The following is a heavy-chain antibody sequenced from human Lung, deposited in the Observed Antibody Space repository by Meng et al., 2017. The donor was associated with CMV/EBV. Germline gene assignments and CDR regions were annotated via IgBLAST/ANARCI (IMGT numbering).Heavy chain of an antibody. D-gene: IGHD2-2*02. V-gene: IGHV3-53*01. CDR2: IYSGGST. CDR1: GFTVSSNY. CDR3: ARIVVPAAIDY. Sequence: GGSLRLSCAASGFTVSSNYMSWVRQAPGKGLEWVSVIYSGGSTYYADSVKGRFTISRDNSKNTPYLQMNSLRAEDTAVYYCARIVVPAAIDYWGQGTLVTVSS. J-gene: IGHJ4*02.